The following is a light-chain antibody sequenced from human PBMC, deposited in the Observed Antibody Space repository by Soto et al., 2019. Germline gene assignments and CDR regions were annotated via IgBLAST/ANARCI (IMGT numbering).Light chain of an antibody. CDR2: DAS. V-gene: IGKV3-11*01. Sequence: EIVLTQSPATLSLSPGERGTLSCRASQSVSSYLAWYQQKPGQAPRLLIYDASNRATGIPARFSGSGSGTDFTLTISSLEPEDFAVYYCQQRSNWPPGPFGQGTKLEIK. CDR1: QSVSSY. J-gene: IGKJ2*01. CDR3: QQRSNWPPGP.